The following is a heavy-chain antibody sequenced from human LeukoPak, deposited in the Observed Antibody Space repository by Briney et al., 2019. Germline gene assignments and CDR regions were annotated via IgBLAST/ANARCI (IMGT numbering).Heavy chain of an antibody. D-gene: IGHD3-10*01. CDR3: ASYGSGSYYRKHNWFDP. CDR2: ISSSGSTI. CDR1: EFTFSSYE. V-gene: IGHV3-48*03. J-gene: IGHJ5*02. Sequence: GGSLRLSCAASEFTFSSYEMNWVRQAPGKGLEWVSYISSSGSTIYYADSVKGRFTISRDNAKSSLYLQMNSLRAEDTAVYYCASYGSGSYYRKHNWFDPWGQGTLVTVSS.